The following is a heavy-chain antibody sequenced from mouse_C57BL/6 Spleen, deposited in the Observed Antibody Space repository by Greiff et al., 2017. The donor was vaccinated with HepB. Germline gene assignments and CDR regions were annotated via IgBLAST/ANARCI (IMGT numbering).Heavy chain of an antibody. Sequence: EVKLLESGGGLVQPGGSLSLSCAASGFTFTDYYMSWVRQPPGKALEWLGFIRNKAIGYTTEYSASVKGGFTISRDNSQSILYLQMNALRAEDSATYYCARSITTDNWGQGTTLTVSS. CDR1: GFTFTDYY. D-gene: IGHD1-1*01. CDR3: ARSITTDN. CDR2: IRNKAIGYTT. J-gene: IGHJ2*01. V-gene: IGHV7-3*01.